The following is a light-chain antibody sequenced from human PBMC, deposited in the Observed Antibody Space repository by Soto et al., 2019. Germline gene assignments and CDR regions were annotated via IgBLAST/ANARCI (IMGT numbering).Light chain of an antibody. V-gene: IGKV1-5*03. CDR1: QGISSS. Sequence: DIQMTQSPSTLSASVGDRVTITCRASQGISSSLAWYQQKPGKAPKLLIYKASSLESGVPSRFSGSGSETEFTLTISSLQPDDFATYYCQQYDTYWTFGQGTKVEMK. CDR3: QQYDTYWT. CDR2: KAS. J-gene: IGKJ1*01.